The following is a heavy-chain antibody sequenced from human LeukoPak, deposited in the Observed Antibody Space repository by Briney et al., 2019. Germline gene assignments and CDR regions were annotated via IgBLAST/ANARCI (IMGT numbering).Heavy chain of an antibody. CDR2: IFYSGST. CDR1: GGSISSSSYY. V-gene: IGHV4-39*01. D-gene: IGHD3-22*01. Sequence: PSETLSLTCTVSGGSISSSSYYWGWLRQPPGKGLEWIGSIFYSGSTYHNPSLESRVTISVDTSKNQFSLKLSSATAADTAVYYCARQFYYDSGGSHYWGQGTLVTVSS. J-gene: IGHJ4*02. CDR3: ARQFYYDSGGSHY.